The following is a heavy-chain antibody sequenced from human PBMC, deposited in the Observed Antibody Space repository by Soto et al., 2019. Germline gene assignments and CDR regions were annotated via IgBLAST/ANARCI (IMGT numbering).Heavy chain of an antibody. J-gene: IGHJ4*02. V-gene: IGHV1-69*01. Sequence: QVQLVQSGAEVKKPGSSVNVSCKASGGTFSSYAISWVRQAPGQGLEWMGGIIPIFCTANYAQKFQGRVTITADESTSTAYMELSSLRSEDTAVYYCARPGRATYSSGWYYFDYWGQGTLVTVSS. CDR3: ARPGRATYSSGWYYFDY. CDR1: GGTFSSYA. D-gene: IGHD6-19*01. CDR2: IIPIFCTA.